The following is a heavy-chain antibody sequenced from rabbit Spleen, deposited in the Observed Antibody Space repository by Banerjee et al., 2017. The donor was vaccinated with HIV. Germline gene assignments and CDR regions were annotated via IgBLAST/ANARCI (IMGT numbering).Heavy chain of an antibody. Sequence: QEQLEESGGGLVKPGGTLTLTCKASGIDFSSYYYMCWVRQAPGKGLEWIACINAVTGKAVYASWAKGRFTISKTSSTTVTLQMTSLTAADTATYFCGRDLAGAIGWNFSLWGPGTLVTVS. CDR2: INAVTGKA. CDR1: GIDFSSYYY. V-gene: IGHV1S45*01. CDR3: GRDLAGAIGWNFSL. D-gene: IGHD4-1*01. J-gene: IGHJ4*01.